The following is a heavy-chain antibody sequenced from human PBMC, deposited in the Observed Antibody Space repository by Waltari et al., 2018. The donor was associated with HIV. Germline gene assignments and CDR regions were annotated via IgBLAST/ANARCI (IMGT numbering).Heavy chain of an antibody. CDR2: ISGSGGST. J-gene: IGHJ6*02. V-gene: IGHV3-23*01. D-gene: IGHD5-12*01. Sequence: EVQLLESGGGLVQPGGSLRLSCAASGFTFSSYSMSWVRQAPGQGLEWVSAISGSGGSTYYADSVKGRFTISRDNSKNTLYLQMNSLRAEDTAVYYCAKDPMDIVATINYYGMDVWGQGTTVTVSS. CDR1: GFTFSSYS. CDR3: AKDPMDIVATINYYGMDV.